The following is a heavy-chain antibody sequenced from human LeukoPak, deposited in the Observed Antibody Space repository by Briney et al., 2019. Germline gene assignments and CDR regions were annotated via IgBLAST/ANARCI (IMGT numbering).Heavy chain of an antibody. D-gene: IGHD6-13*01. CDR2: MYTSGST. Sequence: SETLSLTCTVSGGSISNHFWNWIRQPAGKGLEWIGRMYTSGSTHYNPSLKSRVTMSLDTSKNQFSLKLSPVTAADTAVYYCAREDSSSWKYYSYYMDVWGKGTTVTVS. J-gene: IGHJ6*03. V-gene: IGHV4-4*07. CDR1: GGSISNHF. CDR3: AREDSSSWKYYSYYMDV.